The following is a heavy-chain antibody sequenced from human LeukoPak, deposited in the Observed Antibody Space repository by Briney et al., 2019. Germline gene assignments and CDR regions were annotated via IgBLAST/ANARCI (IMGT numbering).Heavy chain of an antibody. D-gene: IGHD3-10*01. J-gene: IGHJ4*02. CDR2: IYYSGNT. Sequence: PSETLSLTCSVSGGSIRSTTYYWGWIRQPPGKGLEWIGSIYYSGNTYYNPSLKSRVTISVDMSKNQFSLSLRSVTAADTAVYYCARGALLWFRAKMEYYFDYWGQGTPLTVSS. CDR1: GGSIRSTTYY. V-gene: IGHV4-39*07. CDR3: ARGALLWFRAKMEYYFDY.